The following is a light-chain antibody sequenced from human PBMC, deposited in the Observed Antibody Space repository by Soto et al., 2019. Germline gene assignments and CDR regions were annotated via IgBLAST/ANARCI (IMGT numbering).Light chain of an antibody. J-gene: IGLJ2*01. CDR3: GTWDSGLSAVV. Sequence: QSVLTQPPSVSAAPRQKVTISRSGSSSNIGNNYVSWYQQLPGTAPKLLIYDDDKRPSGIPDRFSGSKSGTSATLGITGLQTGDEADYYCGTWDSGLSAVVFGGGTKLTVL. V-gene: IGLV1-51*01. CDR1: SSNIGNNY. CDR2: DDD.